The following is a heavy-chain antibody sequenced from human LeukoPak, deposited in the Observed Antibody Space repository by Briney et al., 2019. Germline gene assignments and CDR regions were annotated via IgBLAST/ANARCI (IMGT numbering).Heavy chain of an antibody. V-gene: IGHV1-2*02. CDR2: INPNSGGT. CDR3: ARAPWSGYSVFDY. CDR1: GYTFTGYY. D-gene: IGHD3-3*01. J-gene: IGHJ4*02. Sequence: ASVKVSCKASGYTFTGYYMHWVRQAPGQGLEWMGWINPNSGGTNYAQKFQGRVTMTRDTSIRTAYMELSRLRSDDTAVYYCARAPWSGYSVFDYWGQGTLVTVSS.